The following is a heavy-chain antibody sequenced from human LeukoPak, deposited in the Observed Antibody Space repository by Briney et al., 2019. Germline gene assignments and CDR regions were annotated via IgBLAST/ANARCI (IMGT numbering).Heavy chain of an antibody. Sequence: PGRSLRLSCAASGFTFDDYAMHWVRQDPGKGLEWVSGISWNSGSIGYADSVKGRFTISRDNAKNSLYLQMNSLRAEDMALYYCAKDIGRWLQLQEGYFDLWGRGTLVTVSS. CDR1: GFTFDDYA. CDR3: AKDIGRWLQLQEGYFDL. J-gene: IGHJ2*01. CDR2: ISWNSGSI. V-gene: IGHV3-9*03. D-gene: IGHD5-24*01.